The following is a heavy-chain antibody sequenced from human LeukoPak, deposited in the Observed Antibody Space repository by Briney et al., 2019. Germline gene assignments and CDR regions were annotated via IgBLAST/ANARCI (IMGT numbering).Heavy chain of an antibody. V-gene: IGHV3-48*02. J-gene: IGHJ4*02. CDR3: ARGGSSCFDS. D-gene: IGHD6-13*01. CDR1: GFTFSSYH. CDR2: ISSSSGTI. Sequence: GGSLTLSCAASGFTFSSYHMKWVRQAPGKGLEWVSYISSSSGTIYYADSVKGRFTTSRDNAKNSLYLQMNNVRDEDTSVYYCARGGSSCFDSWGQGTLVTVSS.